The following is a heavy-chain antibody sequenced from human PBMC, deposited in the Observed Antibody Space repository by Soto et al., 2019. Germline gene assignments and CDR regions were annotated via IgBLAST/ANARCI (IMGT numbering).Heavy chain of an antibody. CDR1: GVTFSSYA. V-gene: IGHV1-69*13. D-gene: IGHD2-2*01. J-gene: IGHJ6*02. CDR2: IIPIFGTA. CDR3: ARGMVGSTSHYYYGMDV. Sequence: AASVKVSCKASGVTFSSYAISWVRQAPGQGLEWMGGIIPIFGTANYAQKFQGRVTITADESTSTAYMELSSLRSEDTAVYYCARGMVGSTSHYYYGMDVWGQGTTVTVSS.